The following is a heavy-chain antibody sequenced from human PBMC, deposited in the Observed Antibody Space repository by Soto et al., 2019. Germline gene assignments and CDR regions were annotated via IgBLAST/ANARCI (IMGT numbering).Heavy chain of an antibody. J-gene: IGHJ4*02. CDR2: IYHSGST. Sequence: QLQLQESGSGLVKPSQNLSLTCAVSGGSISRGGYSWSWIRQPPGKGLEWIGYIYHSGSTYYNPTLKSRVTIAVDRSKNQFYLKRSSVTAAETAGYYCASMGRIVGATNRDYWGQETLVTVSS. CDR1: GGSISRGGYS. D-gene: IGHD1-26*01. CDR3: ASMGRIVGATNRDY. V-gene: IGHV4-30-2*01.